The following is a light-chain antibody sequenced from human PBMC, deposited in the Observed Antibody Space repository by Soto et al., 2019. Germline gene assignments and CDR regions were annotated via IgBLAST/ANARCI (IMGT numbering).Light chain of an antibody. CDR1: QDIPNS. V-gene: IGKV1-39*01. J-gene: IGKJ1*01. CDR3: QQSYSTPL. CDR2: DAS. Sequence: DIQMTQSPSSLSASVGDRVTITCQASQDIPNSLNWYQQKPGKAPKLLIYDASNLKTGVPSRFSGSGSGTDFTLTISSLQPEDFATYYCQQSYSTPLFGQGTKVDIK.